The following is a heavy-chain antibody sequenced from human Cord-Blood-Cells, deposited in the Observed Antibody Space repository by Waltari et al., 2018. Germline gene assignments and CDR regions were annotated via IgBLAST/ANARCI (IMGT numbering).Heavy chain of an antibody. CDR2: INPRGGST. J-gene: IGHJ3*02. D-gene: IGHD4-17*01. V-gene: IGHV1-46*01. Sequence: QVQLVQSGAEVKKPGASVKVSCKASGYTFTSYYMHWVRQAPGQGLEWMGIINPRGGSTSYAQKFQGRVTMTRDTSTSTVYMELSSLRSEDTAVYYCASHYGGNAFDIWGQGTMVTVSS. CDR1: GYTFTSYY. CDR3: ASHYGGNAFDI.